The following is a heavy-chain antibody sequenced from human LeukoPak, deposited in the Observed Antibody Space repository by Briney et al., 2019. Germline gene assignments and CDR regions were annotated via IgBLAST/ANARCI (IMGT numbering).Heavy chain of an antibody. V-gene: IGHV1-24*01. CDR3: AAVAGLGNAFDI. CDR1: GYTLTELS. Sequence: ASVKVSCKVSGYTLTELSIHWVRQAPGKGLEWMGGFDPENGDTIYAQKFQGRVTMTQETSTDTAYMELSRLRSDDTAVYYCAAVAGLGNAFDIWGQGTMVTVSS. CDR2: FDPENGDT. D-gene: IGHD6-19*01. J-gene: IGHJ3*02.